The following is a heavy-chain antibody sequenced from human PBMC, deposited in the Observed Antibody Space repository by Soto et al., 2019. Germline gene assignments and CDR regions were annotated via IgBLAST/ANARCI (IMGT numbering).Heavy chain of an antibody. CDR2: INPNSGGT. CDR1: GYTFTGYY. CDR3: ARARHPAGISPYYYYGMDV. D-gene: IGHD6-13*01. V-gene: IGHV1-2*04. J-gene: IGHJ6*02. Sequence: GASVKVSCKASGYTFTGYYMHWVRQAPGQGLEWMGWINPNSGGTNYAQKFQGWVTMTRDTSISTAYMELSRLRSDDTAVYYCARARHPAGISPYYYYGMDVWGQGTTVTVSS.